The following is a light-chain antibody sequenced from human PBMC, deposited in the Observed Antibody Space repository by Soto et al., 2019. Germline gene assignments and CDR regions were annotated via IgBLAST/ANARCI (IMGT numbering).Light chain of an antibody. CDR2: GAS. Sequence: KQSPFTLSFSQGERATLSCRASQSVSSNLAWYQQRPGQAPRLLIYGASTRASGVPDRFSGSGSGTEFILTISSLQSEDSAVYYCQQYDVWPALTFGGGTTV. V-gene: IGKV3-15*01. CDR1: QSVSSN. CDR3: QQYDVWPALT. J-gene: IGKJ4*01.